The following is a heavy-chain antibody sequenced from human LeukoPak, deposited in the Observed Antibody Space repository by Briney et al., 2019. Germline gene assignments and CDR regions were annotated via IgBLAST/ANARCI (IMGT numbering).Heavy chain of an antibody. CDR2: IKPNSGGT. CDR3: ARGSAMVTTYRGGNWFDP. D-gene: IGHD5-18*01. V-gene: IGHV1-2*02. J-gene: IGHJ5*02. Sequence: ASVKVSCKASVYTFSDYYMHWVRQAPGQGLEWMGWIKPNSGGTIYAQKFQGRVTMTRDTSINTAYMELSSLRSDDTAVYYCARGSAMVTTYRGGNWFDPWGQGTLVTVSS. CDR1: VYTFSDYY.